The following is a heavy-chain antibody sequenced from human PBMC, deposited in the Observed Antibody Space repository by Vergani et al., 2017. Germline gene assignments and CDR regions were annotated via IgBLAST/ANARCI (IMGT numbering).Heavy chain of an antibody. CDR2: ISSSSSTI. D-gene: IGHD6-13*01. V-gene: IGHV3-48*04. CDR1: GFTFSSYS. Sequence: EVQLVESGGGLVQPGGSLRLSCAASGFTFSSYSMNWVRQAPGKGLEWVSYISSSSSTIYYADSVKGRFTISRDNAKNSLYLQMKSLRAEDTAVYYCAREAAAGTRPVPYYYYYYMDVWGKGTTVTVSS. CDR3: AREAAAGTRPVPYYYYYYMDV. J-gene: IGHJ6*03.